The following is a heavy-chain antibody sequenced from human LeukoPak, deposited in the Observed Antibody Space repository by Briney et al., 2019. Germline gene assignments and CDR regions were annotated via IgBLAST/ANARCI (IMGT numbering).Heavy chain of an antibody. CDR3: ARDSLRTALYYMDV. Sequence: GGSLRLSCAASGFTFSSYAMSWVRQAPGKGLEWVSAISGSGGSTYYADSVKGRFTISRDNSKNSLYLQMNSLRAADTAVYYCARDSLRTALYYMDVWGKGTTVTVSS. J-gene: IGHJ6*03. CDR1: GFTFSSYA. V-gene: IGHV3-23*01. CDR2: ISGSGGST.